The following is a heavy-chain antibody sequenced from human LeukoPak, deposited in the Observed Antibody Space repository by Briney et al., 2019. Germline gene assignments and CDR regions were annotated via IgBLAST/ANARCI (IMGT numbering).Heavy chain of an antibody. CDR2: IKSKTDGGTT. CDR3: ARPLGVVAAYDY. J-gene: IGHJ4*02. CDR1: GFTFSNAW. V-gene: IGHV3-15*01. Sequence: PGGSLRLSCAASGFTFSNAWMSWVRQAPGKGLEWVGRIKSKTDGGTTDYAAPVKGRFTISRDDSKNTLYLQMNSLRAEDTAVYYCARPLGVVAAYDYWGQGTLVTVSS. D-gene: IGHD2-15*01.